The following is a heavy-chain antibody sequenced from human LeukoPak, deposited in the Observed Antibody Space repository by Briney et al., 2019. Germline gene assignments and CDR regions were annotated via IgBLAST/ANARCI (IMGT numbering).Heavy chain of an antibody. CDR2: IYHSGST. J-gene: IGHJ4*02. Sequence: SETLSLTCTVSGGSISSGGYYWSWIRQPPGKGLEWIGYIYHSGSTYYNPSLKSRVTISVDRSKNQFSLKLSSVTAADTAVYYCARVSEEVFDYWGQGTLVTVSS. CDR3: ARVSEEVFDY. CDR1: GGSISSGGYY. V-gene: IGHV4-30-2*01.